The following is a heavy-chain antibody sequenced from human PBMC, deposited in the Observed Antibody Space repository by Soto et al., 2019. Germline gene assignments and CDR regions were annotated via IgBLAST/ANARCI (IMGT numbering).Heavy chain of an antibody. D-gene: IGHD3-3*01. CDR3: AREGRDDFWSGHSLS. Sequence: SQTLSLTCTVSGGSISSSSYYLGWIRQPPGKGLEWIGSIYYSGSTYYNPSLKSRVTISVDTSKNQFSLKLSSVTAADTAVYYCAREGRDDFWSGHSLSWGQGTLVTVSS. V-gene: IGHV4-39*01. CDR1: GGSISSSSYY. CDR2: IYYSGST. J-gene: IGHJ5*02.